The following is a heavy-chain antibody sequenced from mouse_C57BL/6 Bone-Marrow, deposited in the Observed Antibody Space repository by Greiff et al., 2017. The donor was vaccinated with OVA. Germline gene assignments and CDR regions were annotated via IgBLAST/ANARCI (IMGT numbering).Heavy chain of an antibody. CDR1: GYTFTSYW. CDR3: ARVGLYYDYSYAIDY. CDR2: IDPSDSYT. Sequence: QVQLQQPGAELVKPGASVKLSCKASGYTFTSYWMQWVKQRPGQGLEWIGEIDPSDSYTNYHQKFQGKATLTVDTYSSTAYMQRSSLTSDDSAVYYCARVGLYYDYSYAIDYWGQGTSVTVSS. J-gene: IGHJ4*01. V-gene: IGHV1-50*01. D-gene: IGHD2-4*01.